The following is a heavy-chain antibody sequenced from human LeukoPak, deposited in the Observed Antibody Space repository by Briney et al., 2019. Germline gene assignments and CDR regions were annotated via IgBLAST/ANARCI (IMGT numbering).Heavy chain of an antibody. D-gene: IGHD3-10*01. Sequence: GGSLRLSCAASGFTVSTNYMSWVRQAPGKGLEWVSVIYSGDTTFHADSVRGKFTISRDNSKNTLYLQMNSLRAEDTAVYYCASILRSSSGYYFDYWGQGTLVTVSS. CDR1: GFTVSTNY. V-gene: IGHV3-66*01. CDR2: IYSGDTT. J-gene: IGHJ4*02. CDR3: ASILRSSSGYYFDY.